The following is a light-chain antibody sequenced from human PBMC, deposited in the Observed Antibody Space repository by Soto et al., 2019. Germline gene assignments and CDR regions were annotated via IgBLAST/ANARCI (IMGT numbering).Light chain of an antibody. J-gene: IGKJ5*01. CDR3: QHYGRSPLLT. Sequence: EIVLTQSPGTLSLSPGERATLSCRASQSVSSSYLAWYQQKPGQAPRLLIYGASSRATGIPDRFSGSGSGTDFTLTINRLEPEDFAVYYCQHYGRSPLLTFGQGTRLEIK. V-gene: IGKV3-20*01. CDR1: QSVSSSY. CDR2: GAS.